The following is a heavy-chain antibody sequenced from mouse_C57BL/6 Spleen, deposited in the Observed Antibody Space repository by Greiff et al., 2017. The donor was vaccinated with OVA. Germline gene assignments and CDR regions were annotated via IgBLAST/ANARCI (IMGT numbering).Heavy chain of an antibody. Sequence: QVHVKQSGAELVKPGASVKMSCKASGYTFTTYPIEWMKQNHGKSLEWIGNFHPYNDDTKYNEKFKGKATLTVEKSSSTVYLELSRLTSDDSAVYYCARSNDYDGGFAYWGQGTLVTVSA. CDR1: GYTFTTYP. V-gene: IGHV1-47*01. CDR3: ARSNDYDGGFAY. CDR2: FHPYNDDT. D-gene: IGHD2-4*01. J-gene: IGHJ3*01.